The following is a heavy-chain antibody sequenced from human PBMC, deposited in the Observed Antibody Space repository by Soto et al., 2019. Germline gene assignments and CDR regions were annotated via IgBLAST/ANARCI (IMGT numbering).Heavy chain of an antibody. CDR1: GDSITSSDFY. D-gene: IGHD3-3*02. V-gene: IGHV4-39*01. CDR2: IFYLGSS. J-gene: IGHJ5*02. Sequence: SETLSLTCTVSGDSITSSDFYWGWVRQPPGKGLEWIGSIFYLGSSYYNPSLKSRVTMSVDTSKNQFSLRLRSVTAADTALYFCARHSLALRKNNWFDPWGQGIMVTVSS. CDR3: ARHSLALRKNNWFDP.